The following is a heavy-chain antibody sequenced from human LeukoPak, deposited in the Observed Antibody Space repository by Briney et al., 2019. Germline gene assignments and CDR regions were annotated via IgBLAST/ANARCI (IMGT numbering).Heavy chain of an antibody. CDR2: ISGSGGSA. V-gene: IGHV3-23*01. CDR1: RFTFSSYA. Sequence: PGGSLRLSCEASRFTFSSYAMGWVRQAPGKELEWVSVISGSGGSAYYADSVKGRFTISRDNSKNTLYLQMNSLRAEDTAVYYCAKLGTWLQYPFDFWGQGTLVTVSS. D-gene: IGHD5-24*01. CDR3: AKLGTWLQYPFDF. J-gene: IGHJ4*02.